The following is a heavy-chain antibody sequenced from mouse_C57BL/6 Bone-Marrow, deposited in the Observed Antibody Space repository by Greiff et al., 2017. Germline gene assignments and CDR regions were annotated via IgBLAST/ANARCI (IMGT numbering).Heavy chain of an antibody. V-gene: IGHV1-69*01. D-gene: IGHD1-1*01. CDR2: IDPSDSYT. CDR3: ARGGPGQLRLSWFAY. CDR1: GYTFTSYW. Sequence: VQLQQPGAELVMPGASVQLSCKASGYTFTSYWMHWVKQRPGQGLEWIGEIDPSDSYTNYNQKFQGKSTLTVDKSSSTAYMPLSSLTSEDSAVYYCARGGPGQLRLSWFAYWGQGTLVTVSA. J-gene: IGHJ3*01.